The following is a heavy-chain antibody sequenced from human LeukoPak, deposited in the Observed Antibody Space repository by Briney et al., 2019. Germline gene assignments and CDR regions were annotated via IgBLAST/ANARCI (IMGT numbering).Heavy chain of an antibody. D-gene: IGHD6-13*01. Sequence: GASVKVSCKASGYSFTGYYIHWVRQAPGQGLEWVGWINPHGGGTTYAQKFQGRVTMTTDTSTSTAYMELRSLRSDDTALYYCASRRYSSSWYDYWGQGTLVTVSS. J-gene: IGHJ4*02. CDR1: GYSFTGYY. CDR2: INPHGGGT. CDR3: ASRRYSSSWYDY. V-gene: IGHV1-2*02.